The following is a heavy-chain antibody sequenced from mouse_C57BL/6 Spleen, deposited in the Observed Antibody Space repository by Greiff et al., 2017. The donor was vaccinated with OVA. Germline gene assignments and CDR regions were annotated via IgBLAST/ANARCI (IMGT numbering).Heavy chain of an antibody. CDR1: GFNIKDDY. CDR3: TTGGTVGEDY. D-gene: IGHD1-1*01. Sequence: DVKLVESGAELVRPGASVKLSCTASGFNIKDDYMHWVKQRPEQGLEWIGWIDPENGDTEYASKFQGKATITADTSSNTAYLQLSSLTSEDTAVYYCTTGGTVGEDYWGQGTTLTVSS. CDR2: IDPENGDT. V-gene: IGHV14-4*01. J-gene: IGHJ2*01.